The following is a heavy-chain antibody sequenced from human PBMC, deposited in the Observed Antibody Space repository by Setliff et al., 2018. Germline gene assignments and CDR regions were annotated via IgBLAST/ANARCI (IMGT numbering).Heavy chain of an antibody. V-gene: IGHV1-8*02. CDR1: GYTFTSYD. CDR2: MNPNSGNT. CDR3: ARVVYYYDSSGYQNWYFDL. Sequence: GASVKVSCKASGYTFTSYDINWVRQATGQGLVWMGWMNPNSGNTGYAQKFQGRVTMTRNTSISTAYMELSSLRSEDTAVYYCARVVYYYDSSGYQNWYFDLWGRGTLVTVSS. D-gene: IGHD3-22*01. J-gene: IGHJ2*01.